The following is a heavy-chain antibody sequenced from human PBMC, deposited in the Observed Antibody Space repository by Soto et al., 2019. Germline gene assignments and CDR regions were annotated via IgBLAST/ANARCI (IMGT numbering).Heavy chain of an antibody. Sequence: QIQLVQSGAEVKKPGSSVKVSCKASGGTFSTYAISWVRQAPGQGLEWMGGIIPMSDRTTYAQKLQDRVTLTADKSPTTAYMELSSLRSEDTAVYYRALGSDYLFDPWGRGTLVTVSS. CDR3: ALGSDYLFDP. V-gene: IGHV1-69*06. D-gene: IGHD4-17*01. J-gene: IGHJ5*02. CDR2: IIPMSDRT. CDR1: GGTFSTYA.